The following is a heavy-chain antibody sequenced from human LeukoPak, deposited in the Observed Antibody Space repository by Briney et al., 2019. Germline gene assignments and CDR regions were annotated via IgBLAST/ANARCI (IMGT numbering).Heavy chain of an antibody. CDR2: INPSGGST. D-gene: IGHD5-18*01. CDR1: GYTFTSYY. CDR3: ARGESSYGAIYNWFDP. Sequence: ASVKVSCKASGYTFTSYYMHWVRQAPGQGLEWMGIINPSGGSTSYAQKFQGRVTMTRDTSTSTVYMELSSLRSEDTAVYYCARGESSYGAIYNWFDPWGQGTLVTVSS. V-gene: IGHV1-46*01. J-gene: IGHJ5*02.